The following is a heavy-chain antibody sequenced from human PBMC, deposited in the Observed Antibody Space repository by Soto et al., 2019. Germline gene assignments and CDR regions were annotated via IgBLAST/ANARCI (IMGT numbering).Heavy chain of an antibody. J-gene: IGHJ6*02. V-gene: IGHV3-30*18. CDR2: ISHDESKK. Sequence: QVRLVESGGGVVQPGKSLRLSCVASGFRFRDYDMQWVRQAPGKGLEWVAIISHDESKKDYVDSVKGRFTVSRDNSKNTLFLQMNSLRAYETAVYYCAKRKYYDSSYGMDVWGQGTTVTVS. CDR3: AKRKYYDSSYGMDV. CDR1: GFRFRDYD. D-gene: IGHD3-22*01.